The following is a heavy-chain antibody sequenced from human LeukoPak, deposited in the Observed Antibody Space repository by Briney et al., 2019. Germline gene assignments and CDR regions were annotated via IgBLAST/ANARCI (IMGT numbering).Heavy chain of an antibody. V-gene: IGHV3-30*04. CDR2: ISYDGSNK. D-gene: IGHD3-10*01. Sequence: GGSLRLSCAASGFTFSSYAMHWVRQAPGKGLEWVAVISYDGSNKYYADSVKGRFTISRDNSKNTLYLQMNSLRAEDTAVYYCARDWFTMVRGVSFSWFDPWGQGTLVTVSS. CDR3: ARDWFTMVRGVSFSWFDP. J-gene: IGHJ5*02. CDR1: GFTFSSYA.